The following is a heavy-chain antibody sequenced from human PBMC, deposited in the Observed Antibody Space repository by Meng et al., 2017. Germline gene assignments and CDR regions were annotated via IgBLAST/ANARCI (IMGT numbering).Heavy chain of an antibody. Sequence: VLLGESGGGVVQLGRSLRLFCASSGFTFSSYAMHWVRQAPGKGLEWVAVISYDGSNKYYADSVKDRFTISRDNSKNTLYLQMNSLRAEDTAVYYCARVAGARALYYFDYWGQGTLVTVSS. J-gene: IGHJ4*02. CDR1: GFTFSSYA. CDR3: ARVAGARALYYFDY. D-gene: IGHD3-10*01. CDR2: ISYDGSNK. V-gene: IGHV3-30*01.